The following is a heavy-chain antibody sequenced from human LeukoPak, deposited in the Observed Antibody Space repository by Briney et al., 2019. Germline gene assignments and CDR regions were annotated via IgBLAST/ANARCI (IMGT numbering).Heavy chain of an antibody. D-gene: IGHD6-13*01. Sequence: ASVKVSCKASGYTFTSYGISWVRQAPGQGLEWMGWISAYNGNTNYAQKLQGRVTMTTDTSTSTAYMELRSLRSDDTAVYYCARDGKIAAAGTGRFDSGYRGQGTLVTVSS. V-gene: IGHV1-18*01. CDR2: ISAYNGNT. CDR1: GYTFTSYG. J-gene: IGHJ4*02. CDR3: ARDGKIAAAGTGRFDSGY.